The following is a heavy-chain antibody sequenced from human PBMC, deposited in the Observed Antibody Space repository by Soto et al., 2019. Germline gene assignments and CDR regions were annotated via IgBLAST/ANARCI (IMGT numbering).Heavy chain of an antibody. V-gene: IGHV3-23*01. CDR3: AKYASSSWSLFDY. J-gene: IGHJ4*02. D-gene: IGHD6-13*01. CDR2: ISNTGGNT. CDR1: GFTFSSYA. Sequence: EVQLLESGGGLVQPGGSLRLSCAASGFTFSSYAMNWVRQAPGKGLEWVSAISNTGGNTYYADSVKGRFTISRDNSKNTLYVQMNSLTAEDTAVYYCAKYASSSWSLFDYWGQGTVVTVSS.